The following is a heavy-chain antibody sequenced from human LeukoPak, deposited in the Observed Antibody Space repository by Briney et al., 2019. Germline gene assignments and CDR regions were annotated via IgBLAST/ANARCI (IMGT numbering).Heavy chain of an antibody. CDR2: IYYSGST. D-gene: IGHD3-3*01. Sequence: RTSETLSLTCTVSGGSISSFYWSWIRQPPGKGLEWIGSIYYSGSTNYNPSLKSRVTISVDTSKSQFSLKLISVTAADTAVYYCARDYDFWSGSSASFDIWGQGTMVTVSS. V-gene: IGHV4-59*01. CDR1: GGSISSFY. CDR3: ARDYDFWSGSSASFDI. J-gene: IGHJ3*02.